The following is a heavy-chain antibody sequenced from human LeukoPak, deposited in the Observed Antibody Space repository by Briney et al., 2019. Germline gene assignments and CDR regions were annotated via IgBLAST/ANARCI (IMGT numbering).Heavy chain of an antibody. CDR1: GGSISSGSYY. D-gene: IGHD5-12*01. J-gene: IGHJ6*03. CDR3: ARGGKGYSGYGPRTTPMDV. CDR2: IYTSGST. Sequence: TTSETLSLTCTVSGGSISSGSYYGSWIRQPAGKGLEWIGRIYTSGSTNYNPSLKSRVTISVDTSKNQFSLKLSSVTAADTAVYYCARGGKGYSGYGPRTTPMDVWGKGTTVTVSS. V-gene: IGHV4-61*02.